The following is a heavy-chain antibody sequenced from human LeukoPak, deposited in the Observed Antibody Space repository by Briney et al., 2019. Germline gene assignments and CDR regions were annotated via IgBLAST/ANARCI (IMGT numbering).Heavy chain of an antibody. Sequence: YPGGSLRLSCSASVFTFSSYAISSVRQAPGKVLEWVSAISGSGGSTYYADSVKGRFTISRDNSKNTMYVQMNILRAEDTAVYYCAKDKKGLPHYWGQGTLVTVSS. J-gene: IGHJ4*02. CDR3: AKDKKGLPHY. V-gene: IGHV3-23*01. D-gene: IGHD4-11*01. CDR1: VFTFSSYA. CDR2: ISGSGGST.